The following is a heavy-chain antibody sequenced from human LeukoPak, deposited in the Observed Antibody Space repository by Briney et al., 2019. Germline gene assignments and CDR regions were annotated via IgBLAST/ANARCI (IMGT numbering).Heavy chain of an antibody. J-gene: IGHJ6*02. Sequence: SETLSLTCTVSGGPISGYYLTWLRKAPGKRLEWIGYIFSVGNTDSNPSLKSRVSMSTDTSKTHFSLRLRSVTAADAAVYYCARGSRGPRDSGAYTTYGMDVWGQGTTVIVSS. CDR1: GGPISGYY. CDR3: ARGSRGPRDSGAYTTYGMDV. D-gene: IGHD2-15*01. CDR2: IFSVGNT. V-gene: IGHV4-59*01.